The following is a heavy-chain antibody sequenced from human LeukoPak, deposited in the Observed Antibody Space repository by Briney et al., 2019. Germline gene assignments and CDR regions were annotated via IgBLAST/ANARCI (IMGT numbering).Heavy chain of an antibody. J-gene: IGHJ6*02. Sequence: GGSLRLSCAASGFTFSSYAMSWVRQAPGKGLEWVSSISGGGNRTYYADSVKGRFTISRDNSKNTLFLQMNSLRAEDTAVYYCAKNLYCGGGSCYPSALGMDVWGQGTTVTVSS. CDR1: GFTFSSYA. CDR3: AKNLYCGGGSCYPSALGMDV. CDR2: ISGGGNRT. V-gene: IGHV3-23*01. D-gene: IGHD2-15*01.